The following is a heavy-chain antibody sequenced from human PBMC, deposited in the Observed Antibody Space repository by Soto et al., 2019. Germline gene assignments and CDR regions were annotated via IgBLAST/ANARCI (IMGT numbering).Heavy chain of an antibody. Sequence: SETLSLTCTVSVGSISSGDYYWSWIRQPPGKGLEWIGYIYYSGSTYYNPSLKSRVTISVDTSKNQFSLNLSSVTAADTAVYYCARDLGAGMDVWGEGTTVTVSS. D-gene: IGHD3-16*01. J-gene: IGHJ6*04. CDR1: VGSISSGDYY. CDR3: ARDLGAGMDV. V-gene: IGHV4-30-4*01. CDR2: IYYSGST.